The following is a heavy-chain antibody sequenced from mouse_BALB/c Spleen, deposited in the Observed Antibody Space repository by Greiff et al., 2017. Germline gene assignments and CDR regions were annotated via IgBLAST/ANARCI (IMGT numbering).Heavy chain of an antibody. CDR2: IYPGDGDT. D-gene: IGHD1-1*01. CDR3: AREGLRYVYAMDY. J-gene: IGHJ4*01. V-gene: IGHV1-80*01. Sequence: VQLQQSGAELVRPGSSVKISCKASGYAFRSYWMNWVKQRPGQGLEWIGQIYPGDGDTNYNGKFKGKATLTADKSSSTAYMQLSSLTSEDSAVYFCAREGLRYVYAMDYWGQGTSVTVSS. CDR1: GYAFRSYW.